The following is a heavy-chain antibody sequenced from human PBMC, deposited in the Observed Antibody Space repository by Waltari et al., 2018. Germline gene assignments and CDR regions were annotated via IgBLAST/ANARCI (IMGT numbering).Heavy chain of an antibody. CDR2: INHSGST. J-gene: IGHJ4*02. V-gene: IGHV4-34*01. CDR3: ARGYYDSSGYYSVRQFDY. CDR1: VGSFSGYY. D-gene: IGHD3-22*01. Sequence: QVQLQQWGAGLLKPSETLSLTCAVYVGSFSGYYWSWIRQPPGKGLEWIAEINHSGSTNYNPSLKSRVTILVDTSKNQFSLKLSSVTAADTAVYYCARGYYDSSGYYSVRQFDYWGQGTLVTVSS.